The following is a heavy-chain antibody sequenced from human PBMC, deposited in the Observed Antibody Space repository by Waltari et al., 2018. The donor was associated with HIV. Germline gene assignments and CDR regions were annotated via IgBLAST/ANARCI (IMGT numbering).Heavy chain of an antibody. D-gene: IGHD3-3*01. V-gene: IGHV4-34*02. CDR1: GGSFAAYY. CDR2: IDHSGST. J-gene: IGHJ1*01. CDR3: ARGPHTSIVGVVKYFQP. Sequence: QVQLQQWGTGLLMPSETLSLTCAVYGGSFAAYYWTWIRQSPGNGLEWIGEIDHSGSTNYTPARKRRVTIPVDASKNQFSLKLTSVTAADTGLYYCARGPHTSIVGVVKYFQPWGQGTLVIVSS.